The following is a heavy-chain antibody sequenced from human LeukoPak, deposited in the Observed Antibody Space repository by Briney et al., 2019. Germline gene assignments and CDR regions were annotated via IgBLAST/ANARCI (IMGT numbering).Heavy chain of an antibody. J-gene: IGHJ4*02. V-gene: IGHV4-59*01. CDR1: GGSISSYY. Sequence: PSETLSLTCTVSGGSISSYYWSWIRQPPGKGLEWIGDIYYSGGTKYNASLKRRVTISVDTSKNQFSLKVSSVTAADTAVYYCARVGNGRSVDYWGQGTLVTVSS. CDR3: ARVGNGRSVDY. D-gene: IGHD7-27*01. CDR2: IYYSGGT.